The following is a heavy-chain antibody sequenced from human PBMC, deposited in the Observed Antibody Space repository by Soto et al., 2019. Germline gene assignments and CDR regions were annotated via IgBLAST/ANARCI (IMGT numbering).Heavy chain of an antibody. D-gene: IGHD6-25*01. V-gene: IGHV1-18*01. CDR3: ARDRAALGYNWFDP. CDR1: GYTFTSYG. Sequence: ASVKVSCKASGYTFTSYGISWVRQAPGQGLEWMGWISAYNGNTNYAQKLQGRVTMTTDTPTSTAYMELRSLRSDDTAVYYCARDRAALGYNWFDPWGQGTLVTVSS. CDR2: ISAYNGNT. J-gene: IGHJ5*02.